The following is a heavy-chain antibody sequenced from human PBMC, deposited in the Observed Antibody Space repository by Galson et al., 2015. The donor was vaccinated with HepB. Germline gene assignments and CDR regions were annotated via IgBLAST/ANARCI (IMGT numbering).Heavy chain of an antibody. J-gene: IGHJ2*01. D-gene: IGHD1-26*01. V-gene: IGHV3-30*18. CDR1: GFTFSSYG. Sequence: SLRLSCAASGFTFSSYGMHWVRQAPGKGLEWVAVISYDGSNKYYADSVKGRFTISRDNSKNTLYLQMNSLRAEDTAVYYCAKVKWELEQGYFDLWGRGTLVTVSS. CDR2: ISYDGSNK. CDR3: AKVKWELEQGYFDL.